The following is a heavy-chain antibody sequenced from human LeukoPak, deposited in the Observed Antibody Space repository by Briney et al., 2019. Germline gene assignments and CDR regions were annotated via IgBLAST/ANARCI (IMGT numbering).Heavy chain of an antibody. CDR2: INTNTGNP. CDR3: ARILTGNYYYGMDV. CDR1: GYTFTSYA. J-gene: IGHJ6*02. Sequence: WAPVKVSCKASGYTFTSYAMNWVRQAPGQGLEWMGWINTNTGNPTYAQGFTGRFVFSLDTSVSTAYLQISSLKAEDTAVYYCARILTGNYYYGMDVWGQGTTVTVSS. D-gene: IGHD2-8*02. V-gene: IGHV7-4-1*02.